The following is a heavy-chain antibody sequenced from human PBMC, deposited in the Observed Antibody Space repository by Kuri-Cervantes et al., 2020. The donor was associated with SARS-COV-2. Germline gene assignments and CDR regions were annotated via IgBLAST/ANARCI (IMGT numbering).Heavy chain of an antibody. CDR3: ASWGRDMTTVTWVDY. CDR1: GYTFTSYG. V-gene: IGHV1-18*01. Sequence: ASVKVSCKASGYTFTSYGISWVRQAPGQGLEWMGWISAYNGNTNYAQKLQGRVTMTTDTSTSTAYMELRSLGSDATAVYYCASWGRDMTTVTWVDYWGQGTLVTVSS. J-gene: IGHJ4*02. D-gene: IGHD4-17*01. CDR2: ISAYNGNT.